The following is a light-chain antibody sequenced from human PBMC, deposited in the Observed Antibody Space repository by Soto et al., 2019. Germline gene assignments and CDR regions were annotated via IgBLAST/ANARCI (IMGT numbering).Light chain of an antibody. CDR2: AAS. CDR3: RQFSSSPIT. J-gene: IGKJ5*01. CDR1: QGITSH. V-gene: IGKV1-9*01. Sequence: DIQLTQSPSFLSASVGDRVTITCRASQGITSHLAWYQQKPGKAPNLLIYAASTLQGGVPSRFSGSGSGTEFTLTISSLQPEDFATYYCRQFSSSPITFGQRTRLEIK.